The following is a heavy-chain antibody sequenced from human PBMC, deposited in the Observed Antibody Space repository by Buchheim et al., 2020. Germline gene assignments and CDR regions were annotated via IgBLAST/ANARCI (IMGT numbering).Heavy chain of an antibody. J-gene: IGHJ4*02. V-gene: IGHV3-23*01. Sequence: EVQMLESGGGLVHPGGSLRLSCAASGFTFSNFAMGWVRQAPGKGLEWVSSISGTGRSTYYTDSVKGRFTISRENSKNIVCLQMNTLGAEDTALYYCAKDGEDAYDYSRGYFDYWGQGTL. D-gene: IGHD2-21*01. CDR2: ISGTGRST. CDR1: GFTFSNFA. CDR3: AKDGEDAYDYSRGYFDY.